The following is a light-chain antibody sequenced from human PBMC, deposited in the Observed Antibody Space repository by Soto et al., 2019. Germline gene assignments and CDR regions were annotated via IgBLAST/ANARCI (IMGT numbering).Light chain of an antibody. Sequence: DIQMTQSPSTLSASVGDRVTNTCRASQSINAWLAWYQQKPGKAPKLLIYDVSTLDSGVPSRFSGSASGTDFTLTISSLEPEDFADYYCQLRGTFGQGTRLEIK. V-gene: IGKV1-5*01. J-gene: IGKJ5*01. CDR1: QSINAW. CDR3: QLRGT. CDR2: DVS.